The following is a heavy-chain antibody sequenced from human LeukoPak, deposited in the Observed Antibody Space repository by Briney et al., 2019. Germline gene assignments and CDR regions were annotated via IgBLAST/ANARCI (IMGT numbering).Heavy chain of an antibody. CDR1: GGSLSSGGYS. D-gene: IGHD4-17*01. CDR2: IYHNGST. CDR3: VRAHDWISYGDYVPRWFDL. Sequence: SETLSLTCAVSGGSLSSGGYSWRWLRQPPGTGLEWLGYIYHNGSTYYNPSLKSRVTISVDRSKNQFSLKLSSVTAADTAVYYCVRAHDWISYGDYVPRWFDLWGQGTLVTVSS. J-gene: IGHJ5*02. V-gene: IGHV4-30-2*01.